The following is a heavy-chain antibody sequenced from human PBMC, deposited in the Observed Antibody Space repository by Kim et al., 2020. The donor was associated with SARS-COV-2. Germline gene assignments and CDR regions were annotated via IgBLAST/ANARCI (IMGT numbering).Heavy chain of an antibody. J-gene: IGHJ4*02. CDR1: GFTFSSYG. Sequence: GGSLRLSCAASGFTFSSYGMHWVRQAPGKGLEWVAVISYDGSNKYYANSVKGRFTISRENSKNTLYLQMNSLRAEDTAVYYCARGNKRWLQSQFDYWGQGTLVTVSS. CDR2: ISYDGSNK. D-gene: IGHD5-12*01. CDR3: ARGNKRWLQSQFDY. V-gene: IGHV3-33*05.